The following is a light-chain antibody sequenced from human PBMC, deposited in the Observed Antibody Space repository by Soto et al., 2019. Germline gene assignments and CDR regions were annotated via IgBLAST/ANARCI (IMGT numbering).Light chain of an antibody. CDR1: QSVSSN. Sequence: EIVLTQSPATLSVSPGERATLSCRASQSVSSNLAWYQQKPGQAPRLLIYDASNRATGIPARFSGSGSGTDFTLTISSLEPEDSAVYYCQQRSNWPLTFGGGTKVDIK. CDR3: QQRSNWPLT. V-gene: IGKV3-11*01. J-gene: IGKJ4*01. CDR2: DAS.